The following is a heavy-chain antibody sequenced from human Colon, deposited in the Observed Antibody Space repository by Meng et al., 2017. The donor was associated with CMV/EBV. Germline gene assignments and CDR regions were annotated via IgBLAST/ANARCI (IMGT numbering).Heavy chain of an antibody. CDR2: ISSGLRHI. CDR1: GFPLNSHG. Sequence: GGSLRLSCAVSGFPLNSHGMHWVRQAPGKGLEWVSSISSGLRHIYYADSVKGRFSISRDDAKNSLFLQMNSLRDEDTAVYYCAVLAVAEPISYWGQGTLVTVSS. D-gene: IGHD6-19*01. CDR3: AVLAVAEPISY. V-gene: IGHV3-21*01. J-gene: IGHJ4*02.